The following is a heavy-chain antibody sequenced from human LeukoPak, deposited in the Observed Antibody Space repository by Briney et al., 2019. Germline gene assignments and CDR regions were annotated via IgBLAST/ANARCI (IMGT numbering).Heavy chain of an antibody. Sequence: SVKVSCKASGYTFTSYGISWVRQAPGQGLEWMGRIIPILGIANYAQKFQGRVTITADKSTSTAYMELSSLRSEDTAVYYCARDVTAYSSGHNWFDPWGQGTLVTVSS. V-gene: IGHV1-69*04. D-gene: IGHD6-19*01. CDR2: IIPILGIA. J-gene: IGHJ5*02. CDR1: GYTFTSYG. CDR3: ARDVTAYSSGHNWFDP.